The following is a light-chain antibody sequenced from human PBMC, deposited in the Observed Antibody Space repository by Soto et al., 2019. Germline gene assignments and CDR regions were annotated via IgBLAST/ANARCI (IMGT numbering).Light chain of an antibody. CDR1: QGVGSF. CDR2: DAS. V-gene: IGKV3-11*01. J-gene: IGKJ1*01. CDR3: QQRTNWPPGTWT. Sequence: EIVLTQSPATLSLSPGERATLSCRASQGVGSFLAWYQQKPGQAPRLLIYDASNRATGIPARFSGSGSGTDFTLTISSLEPEDFAVYYCQQRTNWPPGTWTFGQGTKVDIK.